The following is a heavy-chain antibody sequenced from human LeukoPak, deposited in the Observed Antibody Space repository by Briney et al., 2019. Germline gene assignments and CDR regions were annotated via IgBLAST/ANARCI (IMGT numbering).Heavy chain of an antibody. CDR3: ARGGWTLRYFEIPNWFDP. CDR2: IYYSGST. J-gene: IGHJ5*02. V-gene: IGHV4-59*01. CDR1: GFTFSNYR. Sequence: GSLRLSCAASGFTFSNYRMHWIRQPPGKGLEWIGYIYYSGSTNYNPSLKSRVTISVDTSKNQFSLKLSSVTAADTAVYYCARGGWTLRYFEIPNWFDPWGQGTLVTVSS. D-gene: IGHD3-9*01.